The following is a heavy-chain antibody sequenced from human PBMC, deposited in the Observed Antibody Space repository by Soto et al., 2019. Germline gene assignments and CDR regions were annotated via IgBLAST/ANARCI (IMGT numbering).Heavy chain of an antibody. D-gene: IGHD2-2*01. J-gene: IGHJ6*02. Sequence: PSETLSLTCAVYGGSFSGYYWSWIRQPPGKGLEWIGEINHSGSTNYNPSLKSRVTISVDTSKNQFSLKLSSVTAADTAVYYCARGYCSSTSCHHQSWYYYYGMDVWGQGTTVTVSS. CDR1: GGSFSGYY. CDR3: ARGYCSSTSCHHQSWYYYYGMDV. CDR2: INHSGST. V-gene: IGHV4-34*01.